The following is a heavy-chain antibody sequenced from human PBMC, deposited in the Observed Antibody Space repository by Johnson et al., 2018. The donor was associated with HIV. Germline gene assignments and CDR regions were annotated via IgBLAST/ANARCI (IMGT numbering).Heavy chain of an antibody. CDR2: ISYDGSNK. V-gene: IGHV3-30-3*01. D-gene: IGHD1-26*01. J-gene: IGHJ3*02. CDR3: AREPSFALVGTISWGAFDI. Sequence: QVQLVESGGGVVQPGRSLRLSCAASGFTFSSYAMHWVRQAPGKGLEWVAVISYDGSNKYYADSVKGRFTISRANAKNTLYLQMNSLRAEDTAVYYCAREPSFALVGTISWGAFDIWGQGTMVTVSS. CDR1: GFTFSSYA.